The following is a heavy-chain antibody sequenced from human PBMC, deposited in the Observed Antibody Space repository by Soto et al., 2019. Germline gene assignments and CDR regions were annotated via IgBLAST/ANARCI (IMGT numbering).Heavy chain of an antibody. CDR1: GVTFSSYA. Sequence: SLKVSCKTSGVTFSSYAISWVRQAPGQGLEWMGGIVPLFRTTNYAQKFQGRVTITADESTSTAYMELSSLRSEDTAVYYCARDFWSGTYYYGMDVWGQGTTVTVSS. V-gene: IGHV1-69*13. J-gene: IGHJ6*02. CDR2: IVPLFRTT. D-gene: IGHD3-3*01. CDR3: ARDFWSGTYYYGMDV.